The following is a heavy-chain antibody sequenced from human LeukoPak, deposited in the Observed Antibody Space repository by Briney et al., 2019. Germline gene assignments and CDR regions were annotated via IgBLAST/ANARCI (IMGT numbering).Heavy chain of an antibody. Sequence: PGGSLRLSCGASGFTFSSYEMNWVRQAPGKGLEWISYISSSGSTIYYADSVKGRFTISRDKAKNSLYLQLNSLRAEDTAVYYCARNPYDSSGYYRYYYYYMDVWGKGTTVTISS. CDR1: GFTFSSYE. V-gene: IGHV3-48*03. J-gene: IGHJ6*03. CDR3: ARNPYDSSGYYRYYYYYMDV. D-gene: IGHD3-22*01. CDR2: ISSSGSTI.